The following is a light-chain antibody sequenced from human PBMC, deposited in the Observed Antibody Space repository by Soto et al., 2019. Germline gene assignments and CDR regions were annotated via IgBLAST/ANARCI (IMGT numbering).Light chain of an antibody. Sequence: EVVLPQSPGTMSLSQGESATISWRASQSVSSSYLAWYQQKPGQAPRLLIYGASSRATGIPDRFSGSGSGTDFTLTISRLEPEDFAVYYCQQYGSSPLTFGPGTKVDIK. CDR1: QSVSSSY. J-gene: IGKJ3*01. V-gene: IGKV3-20*01. CDR3: QQYGSSPLT. CDR2: GAS.